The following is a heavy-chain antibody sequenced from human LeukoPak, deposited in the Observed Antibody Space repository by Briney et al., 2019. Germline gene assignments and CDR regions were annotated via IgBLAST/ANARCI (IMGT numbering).Heavy chain of an antibody. V-gene: IGHV1-69*05. CDR1: GGTFSIYA. D-gene: IGHD3-22*01. CDR2: IIPIFGTA. Sequence: SVKVSWKASGGTFSIYAISWVRQAPGQWLEWMGRIIPIFGTANYAQKFEGRVTITTDDSTSTAYMELSSLRSADKAVYYCARDLIVVVTESYFDYWGQGTLVTVSS. J-gene: IGHJ4*02. CDR3: ARDLIVVVTESYFDY.